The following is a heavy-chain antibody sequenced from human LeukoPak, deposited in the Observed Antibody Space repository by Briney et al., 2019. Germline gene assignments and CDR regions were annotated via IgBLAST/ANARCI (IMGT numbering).Heavy chain of an antibody. J-gene: IGHJ5*02. V-gene: IGHV4-4*09. D-gene: IGHD2-15*01. CDR1: GGSISSYY. Sequence: SETLSLTCTVSGGSISSYYWSWIRQPPGKGLEWIGYIYTSGSTNYNPSLMSRVTISVDTSKNQFSLKLSSVTAADTAVYYCARQFMAADRWDNWFDPWGQGTLVTVSS. CDR2: IYTSGST. CDR3: ARQFMAADRWDNWFDP.